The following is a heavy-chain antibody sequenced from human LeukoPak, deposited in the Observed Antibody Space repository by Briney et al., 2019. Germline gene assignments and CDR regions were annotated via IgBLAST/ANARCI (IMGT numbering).Heavy chain of an antibody. CDR1: GGSISSYY. D-gene: IGHD3-16*01. CDR3: ARGDPVWRLFDY. Sequence: SETLSLTCTVSGGSISSYYWSWIRQPPGKGLEWIGYIYYSGSTNYNPSLKSRVTISVDTSKNQFSLKLSSVTAADTAVYYCARGDPVWRLFDYWGQGTLVTVSS. CDR2: IYYSGST. V-gene: IGHV4-59*01. J-gene: IGHJ4*02.